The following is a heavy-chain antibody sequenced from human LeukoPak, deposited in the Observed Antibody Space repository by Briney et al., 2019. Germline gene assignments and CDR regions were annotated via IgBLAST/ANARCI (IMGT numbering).Heavy chain of an antibody. CDR2: TYFRSRWYN. Sequence: SQTLSLTCAISGDTVSSNSAALNWIRQSPSRGLEWLGRTYFRSRWYNDYAESVKGRISINPDTSKNQFSLQLNSVNPEDTAVYYCANFYLDNWSQGSLVTVSS. CDR1: GDTVSSNSAA. J-gene: IGHJ4*02. V-gene: IGHV6-1*01. CDR3: ANFYLDN.